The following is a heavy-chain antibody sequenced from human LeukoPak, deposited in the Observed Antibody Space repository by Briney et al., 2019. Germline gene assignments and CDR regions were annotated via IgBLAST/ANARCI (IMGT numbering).Heavy chain of an antibody. CDR2: ISSSSSYI. CDR3: ASLGSSKVATYYYGMDV. D-gene: IGHD5-12*01. CDR1: GFTFSSYS. V-gene: IGHV3-21*01. Sequence: PGGSLRLSCAASGFTFSSYSMNWVRQAPGKGLEWVSSISSSSSYIYYADSVKGRFTISRDNAKNSLYLQMNSLRAEDTAVYYCASLGSSKVATYYYGMDVWGQGTTVTVS. J-gene: IGHJ6*02.